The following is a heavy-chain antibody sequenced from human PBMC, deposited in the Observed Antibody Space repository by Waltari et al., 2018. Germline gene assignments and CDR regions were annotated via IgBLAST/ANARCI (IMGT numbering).Heavy chain of an antibody. CDR3: ARSEISKWHDSDAFDI. V-gene: IGHV4-4*07. J-gene: IGHJ3*02. CDR1: GGSISRYS. CDR2: IYTMGST. D-gene: IGHD5-12*01. Sequence: QVQLQESGTGLMKPSENLSLTCTFPGGSISRYSRSWIRRPTGKGLAWIGRIYTMGSTNYNPSLKSRVTMSVDTSKNQFSLKLSSVTAADTAVYYCARSEISKWHDSDAFDIWGQGTMVTVSS.